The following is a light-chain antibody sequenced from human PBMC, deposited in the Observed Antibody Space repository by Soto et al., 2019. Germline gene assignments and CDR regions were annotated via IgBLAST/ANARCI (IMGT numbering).Light chain of an antibody. CDR1: QGISSH. Sequence: DIQLTQSPSFLSASVGDRVTITCRASQGISSHLAWYQQKPGKAPNLLIYDASSLESGVPSRFSGSGSGTEFTLTISSLQPDDFATYYCQQYNSTGVTFGPGTKVDIK. CDR3: QQYNSTGVT. V-gene: IGKV1-9*01. J-gene: IGKJ3*01. CDR2: DAS.